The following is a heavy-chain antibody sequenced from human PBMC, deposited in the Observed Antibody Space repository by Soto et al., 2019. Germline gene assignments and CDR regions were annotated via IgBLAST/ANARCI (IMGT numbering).Heavy chain of an antibody. CDR1: GFTFSDYY. CDR2: ISSSGSTI. CDR3: ARFTIWGSYRRDY. V-gene: IGHV3-11*01. J-gene: IGHJ4*02. D-gene: IGHD3-16*02. Sequence: GGSLRLSCAASGFTFSDYYMSWIRQAPGKGLEWVSYISSSGSTIYYADSVKGRFTISRDNAKNSLYLQMNSLRAEDTAVYDCARFTIWGSYRRDYWGQGTLVTVSS.